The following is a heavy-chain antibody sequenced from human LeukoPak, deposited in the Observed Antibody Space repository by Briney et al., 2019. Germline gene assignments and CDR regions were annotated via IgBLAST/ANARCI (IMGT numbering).Heavy chain of an antibody. D-gene: IGHD2/OR15-2a*01. CDR1: GFTFSSYW. CDR3: GGGILLAGMGDY. V-gene: IGHV3-7*04. CDR2: IKQDGSEK. Sequence: GGSLKLSCAASGFTFSSYWMSWVRQAPGKGLEWVANIKQDGSEKYYVDSVKGRFTISRDNAKNSLYLQMNSLRAEDTAVYYWGGGILLAGMGDYWGQGTLVTVSS. J-gene: IGHJ4*02.